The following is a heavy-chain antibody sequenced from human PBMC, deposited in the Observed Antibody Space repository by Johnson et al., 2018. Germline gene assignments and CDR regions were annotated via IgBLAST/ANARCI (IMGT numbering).Heavy chain of an antibody. CDR3: ARGHNWNYQGGLDV. D-gene: IGHD1-7*01. Sequence: QLVESGGGVVRPWGSLRLSCVVSGFTFDDHGMSWVRQAPGKGLEWVSGLNWTGGDTGHAASVTGRFTISRDTAKKSMYLQMEFLRAEDTALYHCARGHNWNYQGGLDVWGQGTTVTVSS. CDR2: LNWTGGDT. J-gene: IGHJ6*02. V-gene: IGHV3-20*01. CDR1: GFTFDDHG.